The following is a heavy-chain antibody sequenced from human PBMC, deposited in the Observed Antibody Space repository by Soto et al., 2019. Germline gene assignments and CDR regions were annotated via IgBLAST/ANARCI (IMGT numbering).Heavy chain of an antibody. D-gene: IGHD4-17*01. CDR3: ASWYGDYVLPGAWFDP. CDR1: GGFISSGGYY. V-gene: IGHV4-31*03. J-gene: IGHJ5*02. Sequence: QVHLQESGPGLVKPSQTLSLTCTVSGGFISSGGYYWTWIRQYPGKGLEWIGYIDYSGNTYYNPSLMSRSTMSRDTSKKQCALKVTAVTAADTAVYYRASWYGDYVLPGAWFDPWGQGTLVTVSS. CDR2: IDYSGNT.